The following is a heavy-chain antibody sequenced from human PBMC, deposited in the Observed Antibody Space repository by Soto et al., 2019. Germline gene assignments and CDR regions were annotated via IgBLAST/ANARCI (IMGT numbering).Heavy chain of an antibody. CDR3: AKGGDISGRVGGLSWFDP. D-gene: IGHD6-19*01. J-gene: IGHJ5*02. CDR1: GGSITSSNW. Sequence: QVQLQESGPGPVQPSGTLSLTYAVSGGSITSSNWWSWVRQTPGKGLEWIAKIYESGDIKYANYNPSLESRVTISLDKSNNHFSLNVTSVTAADTAVYYCAKGGDISGRVGGLSWFDPWGPVTLVTVSS. CDR2: IYESGDIKYA. V-gene: IGHV4-4*02.